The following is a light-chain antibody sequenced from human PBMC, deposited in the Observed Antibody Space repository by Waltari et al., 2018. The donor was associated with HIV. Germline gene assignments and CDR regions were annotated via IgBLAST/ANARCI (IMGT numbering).Light chain of an antibody. J-gene: IGLJ2*01. Sequence: QSALPQPASVSGSPGQSITFSCTGTSSDVGGYNYVSWYQQHPGKAPKLMIYDVSNRPSGVSNRFSGSKSGNTASLTSSGLQAEDEADYYCSSYTSSSTLEVFGGGTKLTVL. CDR3: SSYTSSSTLEV. CDR1: SSDVGGYNY. V-gene: IGLV2-14*01. CDR2: DVS.